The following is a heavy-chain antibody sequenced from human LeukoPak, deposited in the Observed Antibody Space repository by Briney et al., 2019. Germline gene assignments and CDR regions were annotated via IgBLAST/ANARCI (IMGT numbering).Heavy chain of an antibody. D-gene: IGHD5-12*01. CDR1: GFTFSSYA. CDR2: ISGSGGST. Sequence: GGSLRLSCAASGFTFSSYAMSWVRQAPGKGLEWVSAISGSGGSTYYADSVKGRFTISRDNSKNTLYLQMNSLRAEDTAVYYCAKRSGYSYYYYMDVWGKGTTVTVSS. J-gene: IGHJ6*03. CDR3: AKRSGYSYYYYMDV. V-gene: IGHV3-23*01.